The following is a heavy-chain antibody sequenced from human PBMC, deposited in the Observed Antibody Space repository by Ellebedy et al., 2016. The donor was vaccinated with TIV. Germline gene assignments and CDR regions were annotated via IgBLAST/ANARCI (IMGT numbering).Heavy chain of an antibody. CDR3: ARSPSARSFNYFDY. D-gene: IGHD6-6*01. J-gene: IGHJ4*02. V-gene: IGHV3-23*01. Sequence: SVKGRFSISRDNFSNNTVYLQMSSLRAEDTAVYYCARSPSARSFNYFDYWGQGTPVTVSS.